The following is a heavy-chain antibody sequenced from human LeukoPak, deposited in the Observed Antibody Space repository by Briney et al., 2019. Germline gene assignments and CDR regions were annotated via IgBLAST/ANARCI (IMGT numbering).Heavy chain of an antibody. CDR3: ATTLRFLEWFHYYYYMDV. CDR2: IIPIFGTA. Sequence: GASVKVSCKASGGTFSSYAISWVRQAPGQGLEWMGGIIPIFGTANYAQKFQGRVTITADKSTSTAYMELSSLRSEDTAVYYCATTLRFLEWFHYYYYMDVWGKGTTVTVSS. D-gene: IGHD3-3*01. V-gene: IGHV1-69*06. J-gene: IGHJ6*03. CDR1: GGTFSSYA.